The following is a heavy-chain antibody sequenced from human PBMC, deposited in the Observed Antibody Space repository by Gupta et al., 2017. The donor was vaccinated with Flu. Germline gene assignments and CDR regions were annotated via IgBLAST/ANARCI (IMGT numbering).Heavy chain of an antibody. V-gene: IGHV3-23*01. D-gene: IGHD1-26*01. CDR3: AKDTSYHLDY. Sequence: EVQLLESGGGLVQPGGSLRLSRAAPGFTVSSYGMTWVRQAPGKGLEWVSAVSAGDINTYYADSVKGRFTISRYNSKNTLYLQMNSLRAEDTAVYYCAKDTSYHLDYWGQGTLVTVSS. CDR1: GFTVSSYG. CDR2: VSAGDINT. J-gene: IGHJ4*02.